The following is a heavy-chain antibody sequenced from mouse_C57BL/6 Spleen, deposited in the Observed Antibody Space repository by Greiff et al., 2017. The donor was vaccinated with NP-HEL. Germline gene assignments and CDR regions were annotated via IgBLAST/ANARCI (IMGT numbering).Heavy chain of an antibody. CDR3: ARSSGSSSYWYFDV. CDR2: INPSNGGT. Sequence: VQLQQSGTELVKPGASVKLSCKASGYTFTSYWIHWVKQRPGQGLEWIGNINPSNGGTNYNEKFKSKATLTVNKSSSTAYMQLSSLTSEDSAVYYCARSSGSSSYWYFDVWGTGTTVTVSS. J-gene: IGHJ1*03. D-gene: IGHD1-1*01. V-gene: IGHV1-53*01. CDR1: GYTFTSYW.